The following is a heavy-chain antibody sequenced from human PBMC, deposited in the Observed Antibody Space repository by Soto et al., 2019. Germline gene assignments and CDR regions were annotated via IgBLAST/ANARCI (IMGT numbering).Heavy chain of an antibody. CDR3: AASHFELLAFDI. CDR1: GFTFTSSA. J-gene: IGHJ3*02. CDR2: IVVGSGNT. Sequence: SVKVSCKASGFTFTSSAMQWVRHARGQRLEWIGWIVVGSGNTNYAQKFQERVTITRDMSTSTAYMELSSLRSEDTAVYYCAASHFELLAFDIWGQGTMVTVSS. V-gene: IGHV1-58*02. D-gene: IGHD3-9*01.